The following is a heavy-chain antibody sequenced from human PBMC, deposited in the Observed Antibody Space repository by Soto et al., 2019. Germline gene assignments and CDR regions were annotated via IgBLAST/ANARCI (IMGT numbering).Heavy chain of an antibody. J-gene: IGHJ4*02. Sequence: ASVKVSCKASGYTFTSYAMHWMRQAPGQRLEWMGWINAGNGNTKYSQKFQGRVTITRDTSASTAYMELSSLRSEDTAVYYCHVITMIVADNWGKETLVTVAS. V-gene: IGHV1-3*01. D-gene: IGHD3-22*01. CDR2: INAGNGNT. CDR3: HVITMIVADN. CDR1: GYTFTSYA.